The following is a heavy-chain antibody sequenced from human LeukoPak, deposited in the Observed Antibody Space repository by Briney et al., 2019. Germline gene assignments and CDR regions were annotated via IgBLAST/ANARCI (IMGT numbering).Heavy chain of an antibody. V-gene: IGHV3-30*18. CDR2: VSYDGSNK. Sequence: GGSPRLSCAASGFTFSSYGMHWVRQAPGKGLEWVALVSYDGSNKYYAESVKGRFTISRDNSKNTLYLQMDSLRAEDTAVYYCAKEYDSRSYYGRWGQGTLVTVSS. CDR1: GFTFSSYG. J-gene: IGHJ4*02. CDR3: AKEYDSRSYYGR. D-gene: IGHD3-10*01.